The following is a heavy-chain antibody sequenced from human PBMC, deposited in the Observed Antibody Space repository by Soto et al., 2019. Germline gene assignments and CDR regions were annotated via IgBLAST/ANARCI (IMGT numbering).Heavy chain of an antibody. D-gene: IGHD3-3*01. V-gene: IGHV3-43*01. J-gene: IGHJ6*02. CDR2: ISWDGGST. CDR3: AKDIREYYDFWSGYYLSGMDV. Sequence: XVSLRLSCAACGFSFDDYTVHGVRQAPGKGLEWVSLISWDGGSTYYADSVKGRFTISRDNSKNSLYLQMNSLRTEDTALYYCAKDIREYYDFWSGYYLSGMDVCGQGTTVTVSS. CDR1: GFSFDDYT.